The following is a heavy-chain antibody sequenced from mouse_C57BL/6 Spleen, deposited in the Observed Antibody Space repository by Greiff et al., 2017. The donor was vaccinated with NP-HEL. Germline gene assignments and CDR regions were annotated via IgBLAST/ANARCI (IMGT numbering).Heavy chain of an antibody. CDR3: TRDSSGYGDMDY. V-gene: IGHV5-9-1*02. CDR2: ISSGGDYI. CDR1: GFTFSSYA. J-gene: IGHJ4*01. Sequence: EVQGVESGEGLVKPGGSLKLSCAASGFTFSSYAMSWVRQTPENRLEWVAYISSGGDYIYYADTVKGRFTISRDNATNTAYLQMSRLTSEDSAMSYGTRDSSGYGDMDYWGQGTSVTVSS. D-gene: IGHD3-2*02.